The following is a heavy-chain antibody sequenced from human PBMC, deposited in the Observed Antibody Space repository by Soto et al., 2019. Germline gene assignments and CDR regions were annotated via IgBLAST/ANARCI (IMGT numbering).Heavy chain of an antibody. V-gene: IGHV3-33*01. Sequence: PGGSLRLSCAASGFTFSSYGMHWVRQAPGKGLEWVAVIWYDGSNKYYADSVKGRFTISRDNSKNTLYLQMNSLRVEDTAVYYCARGPTYYDFWSGFDYWGQGTLVTVSS. CDR3: ARGPTYYDFWSGFDY. CDR1: GFTFSSYG. D-gene: IGHD3-3*01. CDR2: IWYDGSNK. J-gene: IGHJ4*02.